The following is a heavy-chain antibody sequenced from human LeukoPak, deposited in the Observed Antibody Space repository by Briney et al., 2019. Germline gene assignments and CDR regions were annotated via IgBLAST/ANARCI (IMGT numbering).Heavy chain of an antibody. CDR1: GFTFSSYS. J-gene: IGHJ3*02. CDR3: ARDRGMLAAAFDI. D-gene: IGHD6-13*01. V-gene: IGHV3-21*01. CDR2: ISSSSSYI. Sequence: PGGSLRLSCAASGFTFSSYSMTWVRQAPGKGLEWVSSISSSSSYIYYADSVKGRFTISRDNAMNSLYLQMNSLRAEDTAVYYCARDRGMLAAAFDIWGQGTMVTVSS.